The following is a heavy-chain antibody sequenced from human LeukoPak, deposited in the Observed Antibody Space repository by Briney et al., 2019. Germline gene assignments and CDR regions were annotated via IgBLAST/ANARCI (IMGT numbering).Heavy chain of an antibody. CDR2: IKQDGSEK. CDR1: GFTFSSYW. Sequence: GGSLRLSCAASGFTFSSYWMSWVRQAPGKGLEWVANIKQDGSEKYYVDSVKGRFTITRDNAKDSLYLQMNSLRAEDTAVYYCARDSLGYYYDSSGSTLDYWGQGTLVTVSS. CDR3: ARDSLGYYYDSSGSTLDY. D-gene: IGHD3-22*01. J-gene: IGHJ4*02. V-gene: IGHV3-7*01.